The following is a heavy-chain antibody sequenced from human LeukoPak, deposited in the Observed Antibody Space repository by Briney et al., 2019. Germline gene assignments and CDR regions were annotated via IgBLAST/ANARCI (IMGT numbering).Heavy chain of an antibody. Sequence: SVTVSCKASGGTFSSYAISWVRQAPGQGLEWMGGIIPIFGTANYAQKFQGRVTITADESTSTAYMELSSLRSEDTAVYYCARGYLVAATHSSAYDYWGQGTLVTVSS. CDR1: GGTFSSYA. V-gene: IGHV1-69*13. CDR3: ARGYLVAATHSSAYDY. D-gene: IGHD2-15*01. J-gene: IGHJ4*02. CDR2: IIPIFGTA.